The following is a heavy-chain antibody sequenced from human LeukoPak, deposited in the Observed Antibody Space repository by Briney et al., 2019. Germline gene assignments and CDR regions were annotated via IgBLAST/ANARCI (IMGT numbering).Heavy chain of an antibody. J-gene: IGHJ4*02. Sequence: SETLSLTCTVSGGSISSGGYYWSWIRQHPGKGLEWIGYIYYSGSAYYNPSLKSRVTISVDTSKNQFSLKLSSVTAADTAVYYCARGHPGIAAAGTDYDFDYWGQGTLVTASS. V-gene: IGHV4-31*03. D-gene: IGHD6-13*01. CDR3: ARGHPGIAAAGTDYDFDY. CDR2: IYYSGSA. CDR1: GGSISSGGYY.